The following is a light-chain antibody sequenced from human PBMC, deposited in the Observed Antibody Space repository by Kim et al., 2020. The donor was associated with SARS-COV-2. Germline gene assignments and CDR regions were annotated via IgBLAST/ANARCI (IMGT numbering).Light chain of an antibody. CDR2: AAS. CDR3: QQYYSHPPT. J-gene: IGKJ1*01. CDR1: QGISSY. V-gene: IGKV1-8*01. Sequence: ASTGDRVTITCRASQGISSYLAWYQQKPGKAPKFLIYAASTLQSGVPSRFSGSGSGTDFTLTITCLQSEDFATYYCQQYYSHPPTFGQGTKVDIK.